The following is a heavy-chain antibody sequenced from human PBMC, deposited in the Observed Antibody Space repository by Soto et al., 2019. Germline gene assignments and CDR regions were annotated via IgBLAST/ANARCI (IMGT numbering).Heavy chain of an antibody. CDR3: ASRHSSPYFDY. Sequence: SETLSLTCTVSGGSISSGGYYWSWIRQHPGKGLEWIGYIYYSGSTYYNPSLRSRPPISIDTSKNQFSLKLNSVTAADTAVYYCASRHSSPYFDYWGQGTLVTVSS. CDR2: IYYSGST. D-gene: IGHD6-13*01. CDR1: GGSISSGGYY. V-gene: IGHV4-30-4*08. J-gene: IGHJ4*02.